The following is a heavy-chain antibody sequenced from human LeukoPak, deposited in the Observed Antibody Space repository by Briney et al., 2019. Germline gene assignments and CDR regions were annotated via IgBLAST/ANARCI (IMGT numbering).Heavy chain of an antibody. CDR1: GFTFSSYS. V-gene: IGHV3-48*01. D-gene: IGHD3-3*01. CDR3: ARNYDFWSGYYVLPDY. Sequence: PGGSLRLSCAASGFTFSSYSMNWVRQAPGKGLEWVSYISSSGTIYYADSVKGRFTISRDNAKNSLYLQMNSLRAEDTAVYYCARNYDFWSGYYVLPDYWGQGTLVTVSS. CDR2: ISSSGTI. J-gene: IGHJ4*02.